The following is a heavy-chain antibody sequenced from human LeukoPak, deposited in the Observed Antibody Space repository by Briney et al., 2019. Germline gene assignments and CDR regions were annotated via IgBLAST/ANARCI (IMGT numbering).Heavy chain of an antibody. CDR3: ARDRGDAFDI. V-gene: IGHV3-74*01. Sequence: GGSLRPSCAASGFAFSSYWMHWVRQAPGKGLVWVSRINNDGSITSYADSVKDRFTFSRDNAKNTLSLQMNSLRAEDTAVYFCARDRGDAFDIWGQGTMVTVSS. CDR2: INNDGSIT. CDR1: GFAFSSYW. J-gene: IGHJ3*02.